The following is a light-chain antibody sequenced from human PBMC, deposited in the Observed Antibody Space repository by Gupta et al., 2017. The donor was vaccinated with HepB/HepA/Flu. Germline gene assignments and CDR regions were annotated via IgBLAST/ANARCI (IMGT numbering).Light chain of an antibody. CDR1: QTIGRY. J-gene: IGKJ1*01. CDR3: QQTDNIPWT. CDR2: IES. Sequence: DIQMTQSPSSLSASVGDRVTITCRASQTIGRYLNWYQQKPGKAPNLLISIESTVQSGVPSRFSGGGSGTDFTLTISMRQPEDFATYYCQQTDNIPWTFGQGTKVEIK. V-gene: IGKV1-39*01.